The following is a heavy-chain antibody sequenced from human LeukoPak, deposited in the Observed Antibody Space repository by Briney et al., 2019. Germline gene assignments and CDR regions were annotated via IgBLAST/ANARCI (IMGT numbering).Heavy chain of an antibody. CDR3: AVKVAATGFY. D-gene: IGHD6-13*01. Sequence: PSQTLSLTCTVSGASISSVGYYWSWIRQHPGTGLEAIGYMSYSGDTFYNASLKSRVTMSLDTSKKQILLKLNSVIAADTAVYYCAVKVAATGFYWGQGTLVTVSS. CDR2: MSYSGDT. CDR1: GASISSVGYY. J-gene: IGHJ4*02. V-gene: IGHV4-31*03.